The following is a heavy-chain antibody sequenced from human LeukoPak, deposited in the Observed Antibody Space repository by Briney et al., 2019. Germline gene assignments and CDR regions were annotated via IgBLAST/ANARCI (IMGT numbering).Heavy chain of an antibody. V-gene: IGHV3-33*08. J-gene: IGHJ4*02. CDR2: IWYDGSNK. D-gene: IGHD3-10*01. Sequence: GGSLRLSCAVSGFTFNNYAMSWVRQAPGKGLEWVAVIWYDGSNKYYADSVKGRFTISRDNSKNTLYLQMNSLRAEDTAVYYCARGGRGVDFDYWGQGTLVTVSS. CDR3: ARGGRGVDFDY. CDR1: GFTFNNYA.